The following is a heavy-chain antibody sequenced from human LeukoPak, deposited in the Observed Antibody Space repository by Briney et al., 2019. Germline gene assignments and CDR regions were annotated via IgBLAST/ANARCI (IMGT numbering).Heavy chain of an antibody. CDR3: ASYSYDILTGYPRYYFDY. CDR2: IYHSGST. D-gene: IGHD3-9*01. Sequence: SETLSLTCGVSNYSINSDEFWGWIRQPPGKGLEWIGSIYHSGSTYHNPSLKSRVTVSVDTSKNQFSLTLSSVTAADTAVYYCASYSYDILTGYPRYYFDYWGQGTLVTVSS. J-gene: IGHJ4*02. V-gene: IGHV4-38-2*01. CDR1: NYSINSDEF.